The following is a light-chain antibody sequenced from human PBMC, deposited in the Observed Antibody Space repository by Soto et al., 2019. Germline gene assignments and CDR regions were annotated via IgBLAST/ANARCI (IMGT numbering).Light chain of an antibody. CDR2: EVS. CDR3: CSYAGSRTPVV. J-gene: IGLJ2*01. CDR1: SSDVGDYNY. Sequence: QSVLTQPPSASGSPGQSVTISCTGTSSDVGDYNYVSWYQQHPGKAPQLMIYEVSKRPSGVPDRFSGSKSGNTASLTVSGLQAEDESDYYCCSYAGSRTPVVFGGGTKLTVL. V-gene: IGLV2-8*01.